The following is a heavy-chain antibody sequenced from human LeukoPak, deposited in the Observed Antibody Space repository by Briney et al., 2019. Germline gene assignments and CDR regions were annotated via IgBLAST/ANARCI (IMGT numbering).Heavy chain of an antibody. J-gene: IGHJ4*02. CDR2: ISGSGGST. CDR1: GFTFSNYG. Sequence: GGSLRLSCAASGFTFSNYGMHWVRQAPGKGLEWVSAISGSGGSTYYADSVKGRFTISRDNSKNTLYLQMNSLRAEDTAVYYCAKTAAHYDFWSGYTDYWGQGTLVTVSS. V-gene: IGHV3-23*01. D-gene: IGHD3-3*01. CDR3: AKTAAHYDFWSGYTDY.